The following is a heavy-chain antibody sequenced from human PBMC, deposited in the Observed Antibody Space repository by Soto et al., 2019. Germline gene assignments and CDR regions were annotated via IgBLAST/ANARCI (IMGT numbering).Heavy chain of an antibody. V-gene: IGHV1-3*05. J-gene: IGHJ6*02. D-gene: IGHD6-6*01. CDR3: ATAPSHYRMDV. CDR2: INAGNGST. CDR1: GYTFTSYA. Sequence: QVQLVQSGAEEKKPGASVKGSCKASGYTFTSYAMHWVRQAPGQRLERMGWINAGNGSTKYSEKFQGRVTITRDPPAGKANMERNSPRSEDTAVYACATAPSHYRMDVWGQGTTVTVSS.